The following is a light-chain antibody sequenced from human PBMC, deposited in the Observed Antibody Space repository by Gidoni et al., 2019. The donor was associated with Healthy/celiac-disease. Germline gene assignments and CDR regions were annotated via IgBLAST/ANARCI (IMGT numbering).Light chain of an antibody. V-gene: IGKV3-20*01. CDR2: GAS. CDR1: PSVSSSY. Sequence: ELVLTQTPGTLSLSSVERATLSCRASPSVSSSYLAWYQQKPGQAISLLIYGASSRATGSPDRFSGSGSVRDFTLTISRLEPEDCAVYYCQQYGSSPRFTFGHGTKVEIK. CDR3: QQYGSSPRFT. J-gene: IGKJ3*01.